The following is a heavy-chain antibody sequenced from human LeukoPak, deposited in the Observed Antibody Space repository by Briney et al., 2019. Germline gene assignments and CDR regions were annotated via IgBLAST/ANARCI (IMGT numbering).Heavy chain of an antibody. Sequence: ASVKVSCKASGYTFTGYYMHWVRQAPGQGLEWMGWINPNSGGTNYAQKFQGRVTMTRDTSISTAYMELSRLRSDDTAVYYCARVGSSGYYSSPLNYWGQVTLVTVSS. D-gene: IGHD3-22*01. J-gene: IGHJ4*02. CDR1: GYTFTGYY. V-gene: IGHV1-2*02. CDR3: ARVGSSGYYSSPLNY. CDR2: INPNSGGT.